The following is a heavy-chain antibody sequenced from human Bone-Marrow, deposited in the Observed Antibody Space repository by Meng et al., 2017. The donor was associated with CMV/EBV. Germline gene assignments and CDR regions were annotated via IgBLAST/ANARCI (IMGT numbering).Heavy chain of an antibody. J-gene: IGHJ6*02. V-gene: IGHV4-61*01. Sequence: SETLSLTCAVYGGSVSSGSYYWSWIRQPPGKGLEWIGYIYYSGSTNYNPSLKSRVTISVDTSKNQFSLKLSSVTAADTAVYYCARGSPLEWLLPYYYYYYGMDVWGQGTTVTVSS. CDR2: IYYSGST. D-gene: IGHD3-3*01. CDR1: GGSVSSGSYY. CDR3: ARGSPLEWLLPYYYYYYGMDV.